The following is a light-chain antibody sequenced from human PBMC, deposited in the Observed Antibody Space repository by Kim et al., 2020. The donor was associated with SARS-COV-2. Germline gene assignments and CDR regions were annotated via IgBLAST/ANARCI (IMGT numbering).Light chain of an antibody. Sequence: ASTGDRVTITCRASQGISSYLAWYQQKPGKAPKLLIYAASTLQSGVPSRFSGSGSGTDFTLTISCLQSEDFATYYCQQYYSYNLTFGGGTKVDIK. CDR3: QQYYSYNLT. CDR1: QGISSY. CDR2: AAS. V-gene: IGKV1-8*01. J-gene: IGKJ4*01.